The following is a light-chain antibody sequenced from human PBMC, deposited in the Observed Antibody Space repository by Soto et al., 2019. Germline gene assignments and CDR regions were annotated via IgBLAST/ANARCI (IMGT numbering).Light chain of an antibody. CDR3: SSYAGSSTHWV. Sequence: QSALTQPASVSGSPGQSITISCTGTSSDVGAYNYVSWYQQHPGKAPKLMICDVSNRPSGVSNRFSGSKSDNTASLTISGLQAEDEAEYHCSSYAGSSTHWVFGTGTKLTVL. V-gene: IGLV2-14*03. CDR2: DVS. J-gene: IGLJ1*01. CDR1: SSDVGAYNY.